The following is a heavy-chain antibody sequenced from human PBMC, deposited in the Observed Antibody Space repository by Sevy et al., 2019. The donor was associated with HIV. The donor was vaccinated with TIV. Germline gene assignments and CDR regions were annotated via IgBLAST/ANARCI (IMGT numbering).Heavy chain of an antibody. Sequence: GGSLRLSCAASGFTFSSYAMSWVRQAPGKGLEWVSAISGSGGSIYYADSVKGRFTISRDNSKNTLYLQMNSLRAEDTAVYYCAKVRSTVTTYYYFDYWGQGTLVTVSS. CDR3: AKVRSTVTTYYYFDY. J-gene: IGHJ4*02. CDR1: GFTFSSYA. V-gene: IGHV3-23*01. CDR2: ISGSGGSI. D-gene: IGHD4-17*01.